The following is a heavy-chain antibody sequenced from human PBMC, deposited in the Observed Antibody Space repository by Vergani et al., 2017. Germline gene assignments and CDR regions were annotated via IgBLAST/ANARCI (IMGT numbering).Heavy chain of an antibody. CDR1: GGSISSYY. J-gene: IGHJ5*02. D-gene: IGHD3-3*01. V-gene: IGHV4-59*01. CDR3: ARDVGDYYDFWSGYSRWFDP. Sequence: QLQLQESGSGLVKPSQTLSLTCAVSGGSISSYYWSWIRQPPGKGLEWIGYIYYSGSTNYNPSLKSRVTISVDTSKNQFSLKLSSVTAADTAVYYCARDVGDYYDFWSGYSRWFDPWGQGTLVTVSS. CDR2: IYYSGST.